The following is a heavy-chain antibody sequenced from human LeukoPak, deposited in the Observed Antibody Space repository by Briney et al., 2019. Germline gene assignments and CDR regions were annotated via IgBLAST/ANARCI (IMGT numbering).Heavy chain of an antibody. CDR1: GFTFSDYY. D-gene: IGHD3-3*01. J-gene: IGHJ4*02. V-gene: IGHV3-11*04. CDR2: ISSSGSTI. CDR3: ASGTVIFGVVIIGGVGFDY. Sequence: GGSLRLSCAVSGFTFSDYYMGWIRQAPGKGLEWVSYISSSGSTIYYADSVKGRFTISRDNAKNSLYLQMNSLRAEDTAVYYCASGTVIFGVVIIGGVGFDYWGQGTLVTVSS.